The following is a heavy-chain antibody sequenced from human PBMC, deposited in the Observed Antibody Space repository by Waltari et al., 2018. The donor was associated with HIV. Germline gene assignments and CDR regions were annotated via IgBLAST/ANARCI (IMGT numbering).Heavy chain of an antibody. D-gene: IGHD6-19*01. CDR1: GFTFRNYW. CDR2: INGDESRI. V-gene: IGHV3-74*01. CDR3: ARRHSSEGILDY. Sequence: EVQLVESGGGLVQPGGSLRLSCVASGFTFRNYWMYWVRQGPGKGLVWVSRINGDESRILYADSVKGRFTISRDNARNTLYLQMNSLRAEDTAVYYCARRHSSEGILDYWGQGTLVTVSS. J-gene: IGHJ4*02.